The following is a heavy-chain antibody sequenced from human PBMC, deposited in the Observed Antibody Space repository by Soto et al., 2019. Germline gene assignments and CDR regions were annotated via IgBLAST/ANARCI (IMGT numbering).Heavy chain of an antibody. J-gene: IGHJ5*01. CDR1: GDSVSSKSVA. Sequence: SQTLSLTCVIFGDSVSSKSVAWNWIRQSPSRGLEWLGRTYYRSKWFNDYAVSVKGRISINPDTSNNQFSPQLNSVTPDDTAVYYCARLIGNSWLDSWGQGTLVTVSS. CDR3: ARLIGNSWLDS. D-gene: IGHD2-8*01. V-gene: IGHV6-1*01. CDR2: TYYRSKWFN.